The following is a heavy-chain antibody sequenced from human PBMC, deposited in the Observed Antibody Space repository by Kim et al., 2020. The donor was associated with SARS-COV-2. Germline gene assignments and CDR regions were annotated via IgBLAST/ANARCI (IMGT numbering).Heavy chain of an antibody. CDR2: INHSGST. Sequence: SETLSLTCAVYGGSFSGYYWSWIRQPPGKGLEWIGEINHSGSTNYNPSLKSRVTISVDTSKNQFSLKLSSVTAADTAVYYCAGTYYDILTGYYGMDVWGQGTTVTVSS. CDR3: AGTYYDILTGYYGMDV. CDR1: GGSFSGYY. J-gene: IGHJ6*02. D-gene: IGHD3-9*01. V-gene: IGHV4-34*01.